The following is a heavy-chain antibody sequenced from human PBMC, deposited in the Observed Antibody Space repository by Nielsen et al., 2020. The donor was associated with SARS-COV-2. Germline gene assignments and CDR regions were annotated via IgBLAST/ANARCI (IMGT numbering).Heavy chain of an antibody. CDR1: LYTFSHHF. D-gene: IGHD2-2*01. Sequence: SVPVSCLSSLYTFSHHFMYWLRPAPAQGLEWVGSINPKFGVPNHAQKFQGWVTLTRDTSNSTAYMHLTSLTSDDTAVYFCARSHCGTSTCYVDLWGQGSLVTVSS. CDR3: ARSHCGTSTCYVDL. J-gene: IGHJ4*02. CDR2: INPKFGVP. V-gene: IGHV1-2*04.